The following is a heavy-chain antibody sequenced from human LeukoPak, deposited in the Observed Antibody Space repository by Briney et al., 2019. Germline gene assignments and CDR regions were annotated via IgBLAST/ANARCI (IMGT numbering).Heavy chain of an antibody. Sequence: GGSLRLSCAASGFTFSSYSMNWVRQAPGRGLEWVSSISSISSYIYYADSVKGRLTNARDKAKNSLYLQMNSLRAEDTAVYYCARDYPSWHPGPIDYWGQGTLVTVSS. D-gene: IGHD2-15*01. CDR2: ISSISSYI. CDR1: GFTFSSYS. CDR3: ARDYPSWHPGPIDY. V-gene: IGHV3-21*01. J-gene: IGHJ4*02.